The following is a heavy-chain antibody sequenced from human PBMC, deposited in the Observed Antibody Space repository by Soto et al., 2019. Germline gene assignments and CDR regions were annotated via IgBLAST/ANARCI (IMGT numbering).Heavy chain of an antibody. V-gene: IGHV4-34*01. CDR1: GGSFSGYY. CDR3: AKHPPYGPLDH. D-gene: IGHD4-17*01. CDR2: INHSGST. Sequence: SETLSLTCAVYGGSFSGYYWSWIRQPPGMGLEWIGEINHSGSTNYNPSLKSRVTISVDTSKNQFSLKLSSVTAADTAVYYCAKHPPYGPLDHWGQGTLVTVSS. J-gene: IGHJ4*02.